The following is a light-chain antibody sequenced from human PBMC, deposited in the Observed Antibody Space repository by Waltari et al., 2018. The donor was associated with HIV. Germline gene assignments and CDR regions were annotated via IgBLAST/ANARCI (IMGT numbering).Light chain of an antibody. CDR2: CNSDGSH. Sequence: QLVLTQSPSASASLGASVTLTCTLRSGHSRYAIDWYPQPPEKGPRYLMKCNSDGSHSKGDGIPDRFSGSTSGADRYLTIASLQSEDEADYYCQTWGTGIRVFGGGTKLTVL. CDR3: QTWGTGIRV. V-gene: IGLV4-69*01. CDR1: SGHSRYA. J-gene: IGLJ3*02.